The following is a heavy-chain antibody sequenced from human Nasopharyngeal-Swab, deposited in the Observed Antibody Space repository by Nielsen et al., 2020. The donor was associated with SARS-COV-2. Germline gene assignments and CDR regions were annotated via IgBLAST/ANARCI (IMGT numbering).Heavy chain of an antibody. V-gene: IGHV1-18*01. CDR2: ISVYNGNT. CDR1: GYTLTSYG. CDR3: ARVVNTKGYYYYGMDV. D-gene: IGHD1-1*01. Sequence: ASVKVSCKASGYTLTSYGISWVRQVPGHGLEWMGWISVYNGNTNYAQKLHGRVTITTDTSTSTAYMELRSLRSDDTAVYYCARVVNTKGYYYYGMDVWGQGTTVTVSS. J-gene: IGHJ6*02.